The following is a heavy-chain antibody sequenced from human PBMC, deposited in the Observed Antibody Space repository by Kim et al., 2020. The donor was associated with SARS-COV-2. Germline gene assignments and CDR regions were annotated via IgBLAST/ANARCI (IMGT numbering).Heavy chain of an antibody. Sequence: GGSLRLSCAVSGFTFRNYGMHWVRQAPGKGLEWVALISFDGSKTNYVDSVKGRFTISRDNSKNTLFLHMFALGDEDTAVYYCAKEGTSGTFPDYWGQGTLVTVSS. CDR2: ISFDGSKT. J-gene: IGHJ4*02. V-gene: IGHV3-30*18. CDR1: GFTFRNYG. D-gene: IGHD3-10*01. CDR3: AKEGTSGTFPDY.